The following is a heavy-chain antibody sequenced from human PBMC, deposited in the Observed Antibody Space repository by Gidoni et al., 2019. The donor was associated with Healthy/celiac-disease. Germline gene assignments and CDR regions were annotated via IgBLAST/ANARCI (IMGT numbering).Heavy chain of an antibody. D-gene: IGHD2-15*01. CDR1: GGTFSSST. J-gene: IGHJ6*02. Sequence: QVQLVQSGAEVQKPVSSVKVSCKASGGTFSSSTISWVRQAPGQGLEWMGRIIPILGIANYAQKFQGRVTITADKSTSTAYIELSSLRSEDTAVYYCVSDCSGGSCYYYYGMDVWGQGTTVTVSS. V-gene: IGHV1-69*02. CDR3: VSDCSGGSCYYYYGMDV. CDR2: IIPILGIA.